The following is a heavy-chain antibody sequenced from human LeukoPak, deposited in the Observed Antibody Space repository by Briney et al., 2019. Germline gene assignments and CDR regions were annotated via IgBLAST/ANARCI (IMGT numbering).Heavy chain of an antibody. V-gene: IGHV1-8*03. D-gene: IGHD3-3*01. CDR2: MNPNSGNT. CDR1: GYTFTSYD. J-gene: IGHJ4*02. CDR3: ARGIMYYDFWSGYYPTFTFDY. Sequence: EASVKVSCKASGYTFTSYDINWVRQATGQGLEWMGWMNPNSGNTGYAQKFQGRVTITRNTSISTAYMELSSLRSEDTAVYYCARGIMYYDFWSGYYPTFTFDYWGQGTLVTVSS.